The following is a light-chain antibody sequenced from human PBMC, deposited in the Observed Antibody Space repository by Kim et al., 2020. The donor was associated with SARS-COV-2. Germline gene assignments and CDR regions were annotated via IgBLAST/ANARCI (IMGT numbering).Light chain of an antibody. CDR2: DAS. V-gene: IGKV1-33*01. CDR1: QDISNY. Sequence: DIQMTQSPSSLSASVGDRVTITCQASQDISNYLNWYQQKPGKAPKLLIYDASNLETGVPSRFSGSGSGTDFTFTISSLQPEDIATYYCQQYDNLTFGGGTKLEI. J-gene: IGKJ4*01. CDR3: QQYDNLT.